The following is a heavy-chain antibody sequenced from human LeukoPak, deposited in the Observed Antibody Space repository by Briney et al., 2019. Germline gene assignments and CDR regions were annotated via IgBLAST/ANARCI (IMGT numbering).Heavy chain of an antibody. CDR1: GYTLTDYY. Sequence: ASVKISCKVSGYTLTDYYMHWVQKAPGKGLEWMGVVYPKDGETKYAEKFQGRVIMTADTSTDTAYMELSSLRYEDTAVYYCATLGNSGYGVDYWGQGTLVTVSS. J-gene: IGHJ4*02. CDR3: ATLGNSGYGVDY. CDR2: VYPKDGET. D-gene: IGHD5-12*01. V-gene: IGHV1-69-2*01.